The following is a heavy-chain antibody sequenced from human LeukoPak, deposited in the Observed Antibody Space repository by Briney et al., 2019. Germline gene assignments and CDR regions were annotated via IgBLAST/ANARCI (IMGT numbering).Heavy chain of an antibody. CDR2: IRYDGSNK. Sequence: GGSLRLSCAASGFTFSSYGMHWVRQAPGKGLEWVAFIRYDGSNKYYADSVKGRFTISRDNSKNTLYLQMNSLRAEDTAVYYCARVVGSSWSKYYYYYMDVWGKGTTVTVSS. J-gene: IGHJ6*03. CDR1: GFTFSSYG. D-gene: IGHD6-13*01. CDR3: ARVVGSSWSKYYYYYMDV. V-gene: IGHV3-30*02.